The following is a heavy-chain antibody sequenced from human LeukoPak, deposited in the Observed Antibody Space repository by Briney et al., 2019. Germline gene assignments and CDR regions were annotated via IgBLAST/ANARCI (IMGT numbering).Heavy chain of an antibody. J-gene: IGHJ5*02. CDR3: AREEGSGWYSWFHP. CDR2: ISYDGSNK. D-gene: IGHD6-19*01. V-gene: IGHV3-30-3*01. CDR1: GFTFSSYA. Sequence: GRSLRLSCAASGFTFSSYAMHWVRQAPGKGLEWVAVISYDGSNKYYADSVKGRFTISRDNSKNTLYLQMNSLRAEDTAVYYCAREEGSGWYSWFHPWGQGTLVTVSS.